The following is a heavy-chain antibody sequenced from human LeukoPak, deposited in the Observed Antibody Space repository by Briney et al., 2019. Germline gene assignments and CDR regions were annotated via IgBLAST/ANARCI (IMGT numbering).Heavy chain of an antibody. V-gene: IGHV4-4*07. Sequence: SESLSLTCTVSGDSISGYYWAWIRQPAGKGLEWIVHVYTTGYTDYNPSLQSRVTISLYKSSNKLSLSLTSVTAADTAVYYCARDYKFPPADSSYYLHMDVWGKGTKVTVSS. J-gene: IGHJ6*03. D-gene: IGHD5-24*01. CDR2: VYTTGYT. CDR3: ARDYKFPPADSSYYLHMDV. CDR1: GDSISGYY.